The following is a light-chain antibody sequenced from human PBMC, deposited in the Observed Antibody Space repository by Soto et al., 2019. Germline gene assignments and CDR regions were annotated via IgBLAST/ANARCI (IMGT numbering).Light chain of an antibody. CDR2: GAS. V-gene: IGKV3-20*01. Sequence: EVVLTQSPGTLSLSPGERATLSCRASRRISSAYLAWYQQKPGQARRLLIYGASTRATDIPDRFTGSGSATDFTLIISRLEPEDFAVYYCLQSGNSPLTFGQGTRLEIK. CDR1: RRISSAY. J-gene: IGKJ2*01. CDR3: LQSGNSPLT.